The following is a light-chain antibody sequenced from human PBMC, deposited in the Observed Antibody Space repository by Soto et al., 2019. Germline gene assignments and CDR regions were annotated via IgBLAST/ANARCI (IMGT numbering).Light chain of an antibody. CDR1: QSVSSN. CDR2: GTS. CDR3: QQSNKWPYT. J-gene: IGKJ2*01. Sequence: EIVMTQSPATLSVSPGERATLSCRASQSVSSNLAWYQQKPGQAPMLLFYGTSTRATGVPARFSRTGYGTDFTLTISSLQSEDVAVYYCQQSNKWPYTFGQGTKLYIK. V-gene: IGKV3-15*01.